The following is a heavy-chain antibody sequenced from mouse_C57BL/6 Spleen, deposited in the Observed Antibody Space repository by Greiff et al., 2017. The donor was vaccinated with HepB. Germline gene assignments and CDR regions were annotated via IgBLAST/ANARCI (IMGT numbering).Heavy chain of an antibody. Sequence: QVQLQQPGAELVKPGASVKLSCKASGYTFTSYWMHWVKQRPGQGLEWIGMIHPNSGSTNYNEKFKSKATLTVDKSSSTAYMQLSSLTSEDSAVYDCARKGIYYYGSSPFDYWGQGTTLTVSS. CDR3: ARKGIYYYGSSPFDY. CDR2: IHPNSGST. V-gene: IGHV1-64*01. CDR1: GYTFTSYW. D-gene: IGHD1-1*01. J-gene: IGHJ2*01.